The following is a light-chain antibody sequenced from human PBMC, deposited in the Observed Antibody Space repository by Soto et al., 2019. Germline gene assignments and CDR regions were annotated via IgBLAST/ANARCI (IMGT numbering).Light chain of an antibody. V-gene: IGKV1-6*01. Sequence: AIQMTQSPPSLSASVGDGVTITCRASQGIGNDLGWYQQKPGKAPKLLIYAASTLQSGVSSRFSGSGSGTDFTLTISSLQPEDFATYYCLQDYLYPFTFGPGTKVDIK. CDR3: LQDYLYPFT. CDR1: QGIGND. J-gene: IGKJ3*01. CDR2: AAS.